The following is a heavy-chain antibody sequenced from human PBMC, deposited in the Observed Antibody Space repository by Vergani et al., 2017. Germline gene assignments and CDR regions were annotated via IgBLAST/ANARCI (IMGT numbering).Heavy chain of an antibody. CDR2: IRNKAYGGTT. D-gene: IGHD5-18*01. Sequence: EVQLVESGGGLVPPGRSLRLSGAASGFSFGDYAMTWVRQAPGKGTEWVAFIRNKAYGGTTEYAASVKGRFTISRDDSKRLAYLQLSGLKTEDTAVYFCSRGRGYSFGYSDYWGQGTLVTVSS. J-gene: IGHJ4*02. CDR3: SRGRGYSFGYSDY. V-gene: IGHV3-49*04. CDR1: GFSFGDYA.